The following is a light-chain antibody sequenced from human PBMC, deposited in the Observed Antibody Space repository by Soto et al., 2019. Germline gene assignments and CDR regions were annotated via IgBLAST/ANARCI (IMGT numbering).Light chain of an antibody. V-gene: IGKV3-15*01. CDR3: QQFYRWPPLT. CDR1: QSISSN. CDR2: DAS. J-gene: IGKJ4*01. Sequence: EIVMTQSPAALSVSPVERATLSCRASQSISSNLAWYQQKPGQAPRLLIYDASTRATAVPARFSGSGSGTEFTLTISSLQSEDFAVYYCQQFYRWPPLTFGGGTKVDIK.